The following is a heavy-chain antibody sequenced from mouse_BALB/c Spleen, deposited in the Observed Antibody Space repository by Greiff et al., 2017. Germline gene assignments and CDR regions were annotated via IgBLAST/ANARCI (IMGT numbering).Heavy chain of an antibody. D-gene: IGHD1-1*01. CDR2: IDPANGNT. V-gene: IGHV14-3*02. J-gene: IGHJ2*01. CDR3: ARGETTVVDY. CDR1: GFNIKDTY. Sequence: EVQLQQSGAELVKPGASVKLSCTASGFNIKDTYMHWVKQRPEQGLEWIGRIDPANGNTKYDPKFQGKATITADTSSNTAYLQLSSLTSEDSAVYYCARGETTVVDYWGQGTTLTVSS.